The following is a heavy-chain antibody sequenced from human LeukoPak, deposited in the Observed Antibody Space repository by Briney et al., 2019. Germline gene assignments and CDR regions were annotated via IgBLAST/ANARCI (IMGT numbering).Heavy chain of an antibody. CDR3: ARGPPGIAAVNPLDY. D-gene: IGHD6-13*01. Sequence: GGSLRLSCAASGFTFSSYSMNWVRQAPGKGLEWVSSISSSSSYIYYADSVKGRFTISRDNSKNTLYLQMNSLRAEDTAVYYCARGPPGIAAVNPLDYWGQGTLVTVSS. CDR1: GFTFSSYS. CDR2: ISSSSSYI. V-gene: IGHV3-21*01. J-gene: IGHJ4*02.